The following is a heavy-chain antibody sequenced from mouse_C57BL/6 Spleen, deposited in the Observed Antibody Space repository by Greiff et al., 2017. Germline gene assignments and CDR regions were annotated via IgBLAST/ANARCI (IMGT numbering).Heavy chain of an antibody. CDR1: GFSLTRYG. V-gene: IGHV2-3*01. D-gene: IGHD2-4*01. Sequence: VQRVESGPGLVAPSQSLSITCTVSGFSLTRYGVSWVRQPPGKGLEWLGVIWGDGSTNYPSSLISRLSISKDNSKSQVFLKLNSLQTDDTAKYYCANDYDGFAYWGQGTLVTVSA. CDR2: IWGDGST. J-gene: IGHJ3*01. CDR3: ANDYDGFAY.